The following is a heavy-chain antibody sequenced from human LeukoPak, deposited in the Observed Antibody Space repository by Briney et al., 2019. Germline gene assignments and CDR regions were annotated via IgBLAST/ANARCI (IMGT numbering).Heavy chain of an antibody. V-gene: IGHV3-64*01. CDR3: ARGGRDSGYFYGMDV. Sequence: GGSLRLSCAASGFSFSSYAMHWVRQAPGKGLEYVSGISSNGGSTYYANSVKGRFTISRDNSKNTLYLQMGSLRAEDMAVYYCARGGRDSGYFYGMDVWGQGTTVTVSS. CDR2: ISSNGGST. J-gene: IGHJ6*02. D-gene: IGHD1-26*01. CDR1: GFSFSSYA.